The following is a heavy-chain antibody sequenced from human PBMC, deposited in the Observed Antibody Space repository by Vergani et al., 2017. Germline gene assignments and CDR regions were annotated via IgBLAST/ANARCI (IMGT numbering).Heavy chain of an antibody. CDR1: GGTFSSYA. Sequence: QVQLVQSGAEVKKPGSSVKVSCKASGGTFSSYAISWVRQAPGQGLEWMGGIIPIFGTANYAQKFQGRVTITADESTSTAYMELSSLRVEDTAVYYCAKDHRFYADPLPDYWGQGTLVTVSS. D-gene: IGHD4-17*01. J-gene: IGHJ4*02. CDR3: AKDHRFYADPLPDY. V-gene: IGHV1-69*13. CDR2: IIPIFGTA.